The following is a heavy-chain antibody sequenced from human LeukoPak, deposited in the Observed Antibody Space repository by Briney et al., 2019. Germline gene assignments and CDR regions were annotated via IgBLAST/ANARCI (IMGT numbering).Heavy chain of an antibody. CDR2: ISSSSYI. J-gene: IGHJ4*02. V-gene: IGHV3-21*01. Sequence: GGSLRLSCAASGFTFSSYSMNWVRQAPGKGLEWVSSISSSSYIYYADSVKGRFTISRDNAKNSLYLQMNSLRAEDTAVYYCARGHITMVRGVIITEASGDYWGQGTLVTVSS. CDR1: GFTFSSYS. CDR3: ARGHITMVRGVIITEASGDY. D-gene: IGHD3-10*01.